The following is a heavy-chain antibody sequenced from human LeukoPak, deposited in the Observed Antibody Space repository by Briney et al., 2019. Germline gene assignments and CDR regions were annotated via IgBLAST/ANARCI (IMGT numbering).Heavy chain of an antibody. Sequence: SESLSPTCAVYGGSFSGYYWSWIRQPPGKGLEWIGEINHCGSTNYNPSLKSRVTISVDTSKNQFSLKLSSVTAADTAVYYCARVIAATGPGSYYYGMDVWGQGTTVTVSS. J-gene: IGHJ6*02. CDR1: GGSFSGYY. CDR3: ARVIAATGPGSYYYGMDV. V-gene: IGHV4-34*01. CDR2: INHCGST. D-gene: IGHD6-13*01.